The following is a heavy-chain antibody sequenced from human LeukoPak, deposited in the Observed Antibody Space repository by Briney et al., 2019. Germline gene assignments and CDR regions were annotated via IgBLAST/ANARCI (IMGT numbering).Heavy chain of an antibody. CDR3: ARDYYYDSSGMDY. J-gene: IGHJ4*02. CDR2: ISSSGSTI. CDR1: GFTFSDYY. V-gene: IGHV3-11*01. D-gene: IGHD3-22*01. Sequence: GGSLRLSCAASGFTFSDYYMSWIRQAPGKGLEWVSYISSSGSTIYYADSVKGRFTISGDNAKNSLYLQMNSLRAEDTAVYYCARDYYYDSSGMDYWGQGTLVTVSS.